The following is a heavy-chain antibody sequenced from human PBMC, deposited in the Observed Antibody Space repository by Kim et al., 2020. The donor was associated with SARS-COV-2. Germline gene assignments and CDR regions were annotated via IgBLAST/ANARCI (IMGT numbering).Heavy chain of an antibody. CDR3: ARDYDAGGTYYYGSGSYSYGMDV. D-gene: IGHD3-10*01. CDR1: GFTVSSNY. CDR2: IYSGGST. V-gene: IGHV3-53*01. J-gene: IGHJ6*02. Sequence: GGSLRLSCAASGFTVSSNYMSWVRQAPGKGLEWVSVIYSGGSTYYADSVKGRFTISRDNSKNTLYLQMNSLRAEDTAVYYCARDYDAGGTYYYGSGSYSYGMDVWGQGTTVTVSS.